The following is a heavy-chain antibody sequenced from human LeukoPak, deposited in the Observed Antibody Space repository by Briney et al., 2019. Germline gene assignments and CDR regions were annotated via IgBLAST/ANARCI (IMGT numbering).Heavy chain of an antibody. V-gene: IGHV4-59*08. Sequence: TSETLSLTCGISGDSIRRNYWSWIRQPPGKGLEWIGYIHYSGNTNYNPSLKSRVSISVDTSKNQFSLKLTSVTAADTAVYYCAAYRSGTHYNSYYFGDWGKGTLVIVSS. J-gene: IGHJ4*02. CDR1: GDSIRRNY. D-gene: IGHD3-10*01. CDR3: AAYRSGTHYNSYYFGD. CDR2: IHYSGNT.